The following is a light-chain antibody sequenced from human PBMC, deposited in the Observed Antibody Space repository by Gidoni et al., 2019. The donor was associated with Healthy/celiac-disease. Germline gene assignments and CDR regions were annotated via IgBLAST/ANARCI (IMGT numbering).Light chain of an antibody. CDR1: QSVSRY. CDR2: DAS. Sequence: IVLTQSPATLSLSPGERATLSCRASQSVSRYLAWYQQKPGPAPRLLIYDASNRAPGIPATVSGSGSGTDFTLTISSLEPEDFAVYYLQQRSNWPWTFGQGTKVEIK. V-gene: IGKV3-11*01. CDR3: QQRSNWPWT. J-gene: IGKJ1*01.